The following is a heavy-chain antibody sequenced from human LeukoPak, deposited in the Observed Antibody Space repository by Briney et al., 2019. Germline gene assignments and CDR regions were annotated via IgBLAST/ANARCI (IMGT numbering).Heavy chain of an antibody. CDR2: IYWDDDK. V-gene: IGHV2-5*02. J-gene: IGHJ4*02. CDR3: ARNYGSGCYYNGSSYFDY. CDR1: GFSLSTSGVG. Sequence: SGPTLVNPTQTLTLTCTFSGFSLSTSGVGVGWIRQPPGKALEWLALIYWDDDKRYSPSLKSRLTITKDTSKNQVVLTMTNMDPVDTATYYCARNYGSGCYYNGSSYFDYWGQGTLVTVSS. D-gene: IGHD3-10*01.